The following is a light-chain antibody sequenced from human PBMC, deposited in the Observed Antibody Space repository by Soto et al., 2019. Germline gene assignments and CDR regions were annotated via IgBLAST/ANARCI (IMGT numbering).Light chain of an antibody. CDR2: EVS. CDR1: SSDVGGYKY. V-gene: IGLV2-14*01. J-gene: IGLJ1*01. Sequence: QPASVSGSPGQSITIACTGTSSDVGGYKYVSWYQQHPGKAPKLMIYEVSNRPSGVSNRFSGSKSGNTASLTISGLQAEDEADYYCSSYSSSSTLVFGTGTKVTVL. CDR3: SSYSSSSTLV.